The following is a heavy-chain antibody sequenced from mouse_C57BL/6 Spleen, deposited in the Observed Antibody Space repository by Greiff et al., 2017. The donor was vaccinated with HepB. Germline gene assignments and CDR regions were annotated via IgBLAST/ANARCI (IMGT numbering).Heavy chain of an antibody. V-gene: IGHV1-64*01. CDR3: ARKGDGYAVGFAY. CDR2: IHPNSGST. Sequence: QVQLKQPGAELVKPGASVKLSCKASGYTFTSYWMHWVKQRPGQGLEWIGMIHPNSGSTNYNEKFKSKATLTVDKSSSTAYMQLSSLTSEDSAVYYCARKGDGYAVGFAYWGQGTLVTVSA. CDR1: GYTFTSYW. J-gene: IGHJ3*01. D-gene: IGHD2-2*01.